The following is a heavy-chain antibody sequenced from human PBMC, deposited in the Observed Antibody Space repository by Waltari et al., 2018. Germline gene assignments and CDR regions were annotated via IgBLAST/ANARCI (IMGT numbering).Heavy chain of an antibody. J-gene: IGHJ3*02. CDR2: IIPSLCIA. CDR1: GGTFRSYA. V-gene: IGHV1-69*04. Sequence: QVQLVQSGAEVKKPGSSVKVSCKASGGTFRSYAISWVRQAPGQGLEWRGGIIPSLCIANYAPKVQGRVPITADESTSTAYMELSSLRSEDTAVYYCARGHGGAFDIWGQGTMVTVSS. CDR3: ARGHGGAFDI.